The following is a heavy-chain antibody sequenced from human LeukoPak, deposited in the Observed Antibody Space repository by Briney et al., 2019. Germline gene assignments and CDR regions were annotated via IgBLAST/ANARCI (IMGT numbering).Heavy chain of an antibody. CDR3: ARYERIGSCTGGGCYYGLDV. Sequence: SETLSLTCTVSGVSVRSYYWCWIRQSPGKGLQWIGYINYNGSSNYNPSLKSRVTMAVDTSSNQVSLRLISVTAVDTAVYYCARYERIGSCTGGGCYYGLDVWGQGTTVTVSS. CDR1: GVSVRSYY. CDR2: INYNGSS. V-gene: IGHV4-59*02. J-gene: IGHJ6*02. D-gene: IGHD2-8*02.